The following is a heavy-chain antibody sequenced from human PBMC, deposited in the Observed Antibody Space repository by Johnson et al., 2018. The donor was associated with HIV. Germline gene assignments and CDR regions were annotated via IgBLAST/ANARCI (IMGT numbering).Heavy chain of an antibody. CDR1: GFTVSSNF. D-gene: IGHD4-17*01. CDR3: AKDRVGDYDAFDI. Sequence: VQLVESGGGLIQPGGSLRLSCAASGFTVSSNFMNWVRQAPGKGLEWVSGISWNSGSIGYADSVKGRFTISRDNAKNSLYLQMNSLRAEDTALYYCAKDRVGDYDAFDIWGQGTMVTVSS. CDR2: ISWNSGSI. J-gene: IGHJ3*02. V-gene: IGHV3-9*01.